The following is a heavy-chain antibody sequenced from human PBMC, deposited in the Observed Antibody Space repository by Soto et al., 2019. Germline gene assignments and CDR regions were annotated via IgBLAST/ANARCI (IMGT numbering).Heavy chain of an antibody. CDR3: ARSRANYYDSRGYYYSTFDY. CDR2: IIPMFGTA. J-gene: IGHJ4*02. V-gene: IGHV1-69*12. D-gene: IGHD3-22*01. Sequence: QVQLVQSGAEVKKPGSSVKVSCKTSGGTFSSYAISWVRQAPGQGLEWMGGIIPMFGTANYAQKFQGRVTITADASTSTAYMELSSLRSEDTAVYYCARSRANYYDSRGYYYSTFDYWGQGTLVTVSS. CDR1: GGTFSSYA.